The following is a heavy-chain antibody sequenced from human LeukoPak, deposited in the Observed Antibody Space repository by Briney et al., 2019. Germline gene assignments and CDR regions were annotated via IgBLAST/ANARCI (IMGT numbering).Heavy chain of an antibody. CDR3: ARTSSDSISYYDH. J-gene: IGHJ4*02. V-gene: IGHV3-74*01. CDR2: INSEGSTI. CDR1: GITFSTYW. Sequence: GGSLRLSCAGSGITFSTYWMHWVRQAPGKGLVWVSRINSEGSTISYADSVKGRFTISRDNAKNTLFLQMNSLRAEDTAVYYCARTSSDSISYYDHWGQGTLVTVSS. D-gene: IGHD3-22*01.